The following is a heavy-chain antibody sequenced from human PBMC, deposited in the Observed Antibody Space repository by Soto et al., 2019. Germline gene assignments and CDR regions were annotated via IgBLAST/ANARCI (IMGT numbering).Heavy chain of an antibody. CDR3: ARASCPGGSGSSGYFDY. V-gene: IGHV6-1*01. Sequence: SQTLSLTCAISGDSVSSNSAAWNWIRQSPSRGLEWLGRTYYRAKWYNDYAVSVKSRITINTDTSKNQFSLQLNSVTPEDTAVYYCARASCPGGSGSSGYFDYWGQGTLVTVSS. J-gene: IGHJ4*02. CDR2: TYYRAKWYN. D-gene: IGHD3-10*01. CDR1: GDSVSSNSAA.